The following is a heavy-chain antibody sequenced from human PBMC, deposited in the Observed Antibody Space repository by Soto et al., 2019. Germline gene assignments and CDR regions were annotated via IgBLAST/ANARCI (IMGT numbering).Heavy chain of an antibody. CDR3: ARGECSSNYCFTRWALDI. CDR2: INHSGST. Sequence: QVQLQQWGAGLLKPSETLSLTCAVYGGSFSGYYWTWIRQTPGKGLERIGEINHSGSTNYNPSLKSRVSIAADTSKKQFSLNLTSVTAADTAVYYCARGECSSNYCFTRWALDIWGQGTVVTVSS. J-gene: IGHJ3*02. D-gene: IGHD2-2*01. CDR1: GGSFSGYY. V-gene: IGHV4-34*01.